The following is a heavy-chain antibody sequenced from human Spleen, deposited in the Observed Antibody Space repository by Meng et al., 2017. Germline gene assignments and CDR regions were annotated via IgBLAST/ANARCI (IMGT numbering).Heavy chain of an antibody. V-gene: IGHV1-3*01. CDR3: ARMGLKYFDP. CDR2: INAGNGNT. J-gene: IGHJ5*02. CDR1: GYTFTSYA. D-gene: IGHD2/OR15-2a*01. Sequence: VQFVQSGSAVKKPGASVKVPCKASGYTFTSYAMHWVRQAPGQRLEWMGWINAGNGNTKYSQKFQGRVTITRDTSASTAYMELSSLRPEDTAVYYCARMGLKYFDPWGQGTLVTVSS.